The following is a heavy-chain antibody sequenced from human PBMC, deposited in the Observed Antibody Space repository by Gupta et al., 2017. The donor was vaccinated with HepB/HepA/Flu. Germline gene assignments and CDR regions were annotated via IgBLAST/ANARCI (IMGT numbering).Heavy chain of an antibody. J-gene: IGHJ3*02. CDR2: IIPILGIA. D-gene: IGHD2-2*01. Sequence: QVQLVQSGAEVKKPGSSVKVSCKASGGTFSSYAISWVRQAPGQGLEWMGRIIPILGIANYAQKFKGRVTMTADKSTSTAYMERSSLRSEETAVYYCARGRDPRYGSSTSCYYAFDIWGQGTMVTVSS. V-gene: IGHV1-69*04. CDR3: ARGRDPRYGSSTSCYYAFDI. CDR1: GGTFSSYA.